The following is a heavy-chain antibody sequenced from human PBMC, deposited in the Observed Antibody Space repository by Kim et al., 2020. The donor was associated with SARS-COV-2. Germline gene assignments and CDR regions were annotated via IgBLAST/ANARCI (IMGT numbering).Heavy chain of an antibody. V-gene: IGHV3-74*01. J-gene: IGHJ6*02. CDR3: ARKGTDYYYGMDV. CDR1: GFTFSSYW. CDR2: INSDGSST. Sequence: GGSLRLSCAASGFTFSSYWMHWVRQAPGKGLVWVSRINSDGSSTSYADSVKGRFTISRDNAKNTLYLQMNSLRAEDTAVYYCARKGTDYYYGMDVWGHGTTVTVSS. D-gene: IGHD1-1*01.